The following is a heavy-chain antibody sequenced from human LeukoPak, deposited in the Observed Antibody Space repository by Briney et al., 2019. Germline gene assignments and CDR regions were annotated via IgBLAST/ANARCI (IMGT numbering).Heavy chain of an antibody. CDR1: GYTFTGYY. D-gene: IGHD2-15*01. CDR3: AREQILGYCSGGSCYGSPGGVDY. J-gene: IGHJ4*02. V-gene: IGHV1-2*02. Sequence: ASVKVSCKASGYTFTGYYMHWVRRAPGQGLAWMGWINPNSGGTNYAQKFQGRVTMTRDTSISTAYMELSRLRSDDTAVYYCAREQILGYCSGGSCYGSPGGVDYWGQGTLVTVSS. CDR2: INPNSGGT.